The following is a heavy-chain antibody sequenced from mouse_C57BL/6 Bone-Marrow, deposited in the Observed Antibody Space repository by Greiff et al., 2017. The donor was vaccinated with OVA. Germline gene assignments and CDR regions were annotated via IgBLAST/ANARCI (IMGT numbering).Heavy chain of an antibody. CDR1: GFPFSDYY. V-gene: IGHV5-12*01. CDR3: ARGRTAQATGAMDY. D-gene: IGHD3-2*02. CDR2: ISNGGGST. Sequence: QGVESVGCFVPPVASLQLSCAASGFPFSDYYMSFVRPTPEQWLVLVAYISNGGGSTYYPDTVKGRFTISRDNAKNTLYLQMSRLKSEDTAMYYCARGRTAQATGAMDYWGQGTSVTVSS. J-gene: IGHJ4*01.